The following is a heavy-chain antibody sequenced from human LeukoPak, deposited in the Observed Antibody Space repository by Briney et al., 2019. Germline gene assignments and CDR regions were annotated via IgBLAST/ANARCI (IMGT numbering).Heavy chain of an antibody. CDR3: AKVALNHYVWGSDRSPLGY. J-gene: IGHJ4*02. Sequence: GGSLRLSCAASGFTFNIYGMSWVRQAPGTGLEWVSGISGSGGNTYCADSVKGRFTISRDNSKNTLFLQVNSLRAEDTAIYYCAKVALNHYVWGSDRSPLGYWGQGTLVTVSS. D-gene: IGHD3-16*02. CDR2: ISGSGGNT. V-gene: IGHV3-23*01. CDR1: GFTFNIYG.